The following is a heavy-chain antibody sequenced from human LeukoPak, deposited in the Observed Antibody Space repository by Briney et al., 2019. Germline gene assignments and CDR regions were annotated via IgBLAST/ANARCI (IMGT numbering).Heavy chain of an antibody. D-gene: IGHD3-3*01. Sequence: GGSLRLSCAASGFSFSDYYMGWIRQAPGKGLEWVSYISRSGDTTYHADSVKGRFTISRDNAKNSLYLQMNSLRAEDTAVYYCARDARPITIFGVVIHSGAFDIWGQGTMVTVSS. CDR1: GFSFSDYY. J-gene: IGHJ3*02. CDR2: ISRSGDTT. CDR3: ARDARPITIFGVVIHSGAFDI. V-gene: IGHV3-11*04.